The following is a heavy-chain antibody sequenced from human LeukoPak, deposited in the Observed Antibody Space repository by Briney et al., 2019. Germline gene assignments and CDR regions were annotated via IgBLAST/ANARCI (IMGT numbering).Heavy chain of an antibody. V-gene: IGHV3-21*01. CDR3: ARSHIVVVTAIPLGDY. Sequence: GGSLRLSCAASGFTFSSYSMNWVRQAPGKGMEWVSFISSSSSYIYYADSVKGRFTISRDNAKNSLYLQMNSLRAEDTAVYYCARSHIVVVTAIPLGDYWGQGTLVTVSS. CDR2: ISSSSSYI. D-gene: IGHD2-21*02. CDR1: GFTFSSYS. J-gene: IGHJ4*02.